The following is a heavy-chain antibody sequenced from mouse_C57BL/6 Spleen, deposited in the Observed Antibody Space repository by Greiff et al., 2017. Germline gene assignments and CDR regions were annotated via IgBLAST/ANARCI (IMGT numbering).Heavy chain of an antibody. D-gene: IGHD4-1*01. CDR1: GYSITSGYY. J-gene: IGHJ3*01. CDR3: ARDSPNWDPFAY. V-gene: IGHV3-6*01. Sequence: EVKLQESGPGLVKPSQSLSLTCSVTGYSITSGYYWNWIRQFPGNKLEWMGYISYDGSNNYNPSLKNRISITRDPSKNQFFLKLNSVTTEDTATYYCARDSPNWDPFAYWGQGTLVTVSA. CDR2: ISYDGSN.